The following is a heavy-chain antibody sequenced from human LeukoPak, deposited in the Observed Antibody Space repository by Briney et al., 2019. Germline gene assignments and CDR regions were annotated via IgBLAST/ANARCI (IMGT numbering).Heavy chain of an antibody. V-gene: IGHV1-2*02. CDR1: GYTFTGYY. J-gene: IGHJ6*03. CDR3: ARGGPFTGYSSGWYKSRPGYMDA. CDR2: INPNSGGT. D-gene: IGHD6-19*01. Sequence: GASVKVSCKASGYTFTGYYMHWVRQAPGQGLEWMGWINPNSGGTNYAQKFQGRVTMTRDTSISTAYMELSRLRSDDTAVYYCARGGPFTGYSSGWYKSRPGYMDAWGKGTTVTISS.